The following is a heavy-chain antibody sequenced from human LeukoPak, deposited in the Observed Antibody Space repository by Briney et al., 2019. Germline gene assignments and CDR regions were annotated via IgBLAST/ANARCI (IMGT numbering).Heavy chain of an antibody. Sequence: GESLKISCKGSGYSFTSYWIGWVRQMPGKGLEWMGIIYPGDSDTRYSPTFQGQVTISADKSISTAYLQWSSLKASDTAMYYCARPPSIADQDAFDIWGQGTMITVSS. V-gene: IGHV5-51*01. D-gene: IGHD6-6*01. CDR1: GYSFTSYW. CDR3: ARPPSIADQDAFDI. CDR2: IYPGDSDT. J-gene: IGHJ3*02.